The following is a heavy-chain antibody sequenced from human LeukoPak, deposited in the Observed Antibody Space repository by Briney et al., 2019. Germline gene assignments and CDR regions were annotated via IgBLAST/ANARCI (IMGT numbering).Heavy chain of an antibody. CDR1: GGSISSYY. CDR3: ARASGYYYFDY. J-gene: IGHJ4*02. CDR2: IYHSGST. Sequence: SETLSLTCTVSGGSISSYYWSWIRQPPGKGLEWIGYIYHSGSTYYNPSLKSRVTISVDRSKNQFSLKLSSVTAADTAVYYCARASGYYYFDYWGQGTLVTVSS. D-gene: IGHD3-3*01. V-gene: IGHV4-59*12.